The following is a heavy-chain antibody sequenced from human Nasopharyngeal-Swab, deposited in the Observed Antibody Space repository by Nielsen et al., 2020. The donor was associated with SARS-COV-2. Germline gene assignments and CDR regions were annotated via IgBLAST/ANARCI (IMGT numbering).Heavy chain of an antibody. Sequence: GESLKISCAASGFTFSRFWMTWVRQAPGKGLEWVAYLKQDGSEEYYVDSVKGRFTISRDNPKNSLYLQMNSLRAEDTGIYYCASLTTLWAFDIWGQGTVVTVSS. CDR2: LKQDGSEE. D-gene: IGHD4-17*01. CDR3: ASLTTLWAFDI. V-gene: IGHV3-7*03. CDR1: GFTFSRFW. J-gene: IGHJ3*02.